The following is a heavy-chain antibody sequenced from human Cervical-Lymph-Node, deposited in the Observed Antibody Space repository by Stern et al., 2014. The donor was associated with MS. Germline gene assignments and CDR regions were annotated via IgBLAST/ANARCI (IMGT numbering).Heavy chain of an antibody. V-gene: IGHV4-31*03. D-gene: IGHD1-26*01. CDR3: ARLDVALASGFDV. CDR2: IYYSGGST. Sequence: QVQLVESGPGLVRPSQTLSLTCTVSGASTSSGSYYWSWIRQPPAKGLEWIGYIYYSGGSTYYNPSLESRVTISLGTSKNQFSLNMRSMTAADTAVYYCARLDVALASGFDVWGQGTMITVSS. CDR1: GASTSSGSYY. J-gene: IGHJ3*01.